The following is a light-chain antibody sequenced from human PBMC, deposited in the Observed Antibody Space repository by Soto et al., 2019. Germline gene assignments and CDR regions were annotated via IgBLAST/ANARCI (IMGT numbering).Light chain of an antibody. CDR2: DVS. Sequence: EIVLTQSPVTLSLSPGDRATLSCRPSQSVSSFLAWYQQKPGQPPRLLIYDVSNRAAGIPARFGGSGSGTDLTLTISSLEPEDFAVYYCQQRTDWPPVYTFGQGTKLEIK. CDR3: QQRTDWPPVYT. J-gene: IGKJ2*01. CDR1: QSVSSF. V-gene: IGKV3-11*01.